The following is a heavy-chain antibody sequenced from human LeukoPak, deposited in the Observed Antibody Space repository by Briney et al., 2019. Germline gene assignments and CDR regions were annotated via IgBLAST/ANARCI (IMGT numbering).Heavy chain of an antibody. CDR1: GFTFSSYA. CDR3: AKGESDYYGSGLYNWFGA. D-gene: IGHD3-10*01. Sequence: TGGSLRLSCAASGFTFSSYAMSWVRRAPGRGLEWVSAICGGGGSTYYADSVKGRFTITRDNSKNTLFLQMNSLSAEDTAVYYCAKGESDYYGSGLYNWFGAWGQGTLVTVSS. V-gene: IGHV3-23*01. J-gene: IGHJ5*02. CDR2: ICGGGGST.